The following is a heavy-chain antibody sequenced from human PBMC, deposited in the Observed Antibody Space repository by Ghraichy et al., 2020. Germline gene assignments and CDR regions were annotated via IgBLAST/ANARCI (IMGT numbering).Heavy chain of an antibody. CDR2: IYYSGST. D-gene: IGHD5-18*01. Sequence: LSLTCTVSGGSMSNYYWSWIRQPPGKGLEWIGYIYYSGSTNYNPSLKSRLTISVDTSKSQFSLRLSSVTAADTAVYYCARHGGYSSPLASWGQGTLVTVSS. V-gene: IGHV4-59*08. CDR1: GGSMSNYY. J-gene: IGHJ5*02. CDR3: ARHGGYSSPLAS.